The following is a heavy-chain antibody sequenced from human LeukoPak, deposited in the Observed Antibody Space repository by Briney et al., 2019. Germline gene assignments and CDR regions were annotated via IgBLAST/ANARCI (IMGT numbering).Heavy chain of an antibody. CDR2: IHSDGNT. J-gene: IGHJ4*02. CDR3: ARDRYSYGLNLIDY. Sequence: GGSLRLSCVASGFTVSNSYMNWVRQAPGKGLEWVSVIHSDGNTYYANSVKGRFTISRDNSKNTLYLQMNGLRAEDTAIYYCARDRYSYGLNLIDYWGQGTLVTVSS. V-gene: IGHV3-53*01. D-gene: IGHD5-18*01. CDR1: GFTVSNSY.